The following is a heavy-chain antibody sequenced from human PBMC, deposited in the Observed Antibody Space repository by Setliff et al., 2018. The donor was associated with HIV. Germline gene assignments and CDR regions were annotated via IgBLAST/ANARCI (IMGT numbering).Heavy chain of an antibody. Sequence: SETLSLTCTVSGGSISSYYWSWIRQPAGKGLEWIAYIYISGTTNYNPSLKSRVTISLDTSRNQFSLKLGSVTAADTAMYYCAREHCSGGSCNGFDIWGQGTMVTVSS. CDR3: AREHCSGGSCNGFDI. V-gene: IGHV4-4*09. CDR1: GGSISSYY. CDR2: IYISGTT. J-gene: IGHJ3*02. D-gene: IGHD2-15*01.